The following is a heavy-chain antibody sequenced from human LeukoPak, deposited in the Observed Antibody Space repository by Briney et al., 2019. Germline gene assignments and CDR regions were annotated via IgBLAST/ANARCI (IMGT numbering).Heavy chain of an antibody. V-gene: IGHV4-30-4*01. CDR2: IYYSGST. D-gene: IGHD3-3*01. CDR1: GGSISSGDYY. CDR3: ARVAPGRYDFWSGYTMKNNWFDP. J-gene: IGHJ5*02. Sequence: SETLSLTCTVSGGSISSGDYYWSWIRQPPGKGLEWIGYIYYSGSTYYNPSLKSRVTISVDTSKNQFSLKLSSVTAADTAVYYCARVAPGRYDFWSGYTMKNNWFDPWGQGTLVTVSS.